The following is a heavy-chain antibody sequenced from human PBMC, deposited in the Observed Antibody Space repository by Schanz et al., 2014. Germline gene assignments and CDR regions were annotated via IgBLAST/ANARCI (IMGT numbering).Heavy chain of an antibody. CDR1: GFTFRDYQ. CDR2: ITSGSAK. CDR3: AREKRRTEVVLDH. J-gene: IGHJ4*02. V-gene: IGHV3-11*01. Sequence: VQLVESGGGLVEPGGSLGLSCAASGFTFRDYQMTWIRQAPGKGLEWVSYITSGSAKFYADSVKGRFTISRDNAKNSLYLQMNSLRAEDTAVYYCAREKRRTEVVLDHWGQGTLVTVS.